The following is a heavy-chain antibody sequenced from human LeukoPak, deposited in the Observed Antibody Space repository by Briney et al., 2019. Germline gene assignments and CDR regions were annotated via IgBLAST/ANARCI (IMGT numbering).Heavy chain of an antibody. Sequence: PSETLSLTCTVSGYSISSGYYWGWIRQPPGKGLEWIGSIYHSGSTYYNPSLKSRVTISVDTSKNQFSLKLSSVTAADTAVYYCASIGIAAAGLGIVRWGQGTLVTVSS. CDR2: IYHSGST. J-gene: IGHJ4*02. D-gene: IGHD6-13*01. CDR3: ASIGIAAAGLGIVR. V-gene: IGHV4-38-2*02. CDR1: GYSISSGYY.